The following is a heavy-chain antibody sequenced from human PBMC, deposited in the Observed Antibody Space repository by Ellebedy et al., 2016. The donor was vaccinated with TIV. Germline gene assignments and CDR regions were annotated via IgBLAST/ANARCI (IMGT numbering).Heavy chain of an antibody. CDR2: ISPYNGNT. J-gene: IGHJ4*02. CDR3: ARARTIFGVFISGYFDY. Sequence: ASVKVSCKASGYTFTNYGISWVRQAPGQGLEWMGWISPYNGNTNYAQKPQGRVTMTTDTSTSTAYMELRSLRSDDTSVYYCARARTIFGVFISGYFDYWGQGTLVTVSS. V-gene: IGHV1-18*01. CDR1: GYTFTNYG. D-gene: IGHD3-3*01.